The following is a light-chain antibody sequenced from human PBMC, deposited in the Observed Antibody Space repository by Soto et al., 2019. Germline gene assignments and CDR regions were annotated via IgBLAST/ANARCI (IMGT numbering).Light chain of an antibody. CDR1: QSVRSN. Sequence: ERVMTQSPATLSVSPGERVTLSCRASQSVRSNLAWYQQKPGQAPRLLIYGASTRATGIPARFSGSGSGTEFTLTISSLQSEDFAVYYCQQYNNWWTFGQGTKVDIK. J-gene: IGKJ1*01. V-gene: IGKV3-15*01. CDR2: GAS. CDR3: QQYNNWWT.